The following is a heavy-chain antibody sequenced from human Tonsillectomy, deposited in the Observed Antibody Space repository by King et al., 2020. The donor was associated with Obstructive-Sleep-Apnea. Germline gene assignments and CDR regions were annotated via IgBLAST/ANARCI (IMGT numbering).Heavy chain of an antibody. D-gene: IGHD6-13*01. CDR1: GYTFTSYG. V-gene: IGHV1-18*04. Sequence: VQLVESGAEVKKPGASVKVSCKASGYTFTSYGISWVRQAPGQGLEWMGWINTYNGNTNYEQKLQGRVTMTTDTSTSTAYMELRSLRSDDTAVYYCARVIAAAATAYYSGMDVWGQGTTVTVSS. CDR2: INTYNGNT. CDR3: ARVIAAAATAYYSGMDV. J-gene: IGHJ6*02.